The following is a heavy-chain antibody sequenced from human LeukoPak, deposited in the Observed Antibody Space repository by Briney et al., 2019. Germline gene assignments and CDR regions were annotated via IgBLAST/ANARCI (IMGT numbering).Heavy chain of an antibody. Sequence: GGSLRLSCAASGFTFSSYAMSSVRHAPGKGLEWVSAISGSGGSTYYADSVKGRFTISRDNSKNTLYLQMNSLRAEDTAVYYCAKYGTVVVPAAISFYFDYWGQGTLVTVSS. V-gene: IGHV3-23*01. CDR2: ISGSGGST. CDR3: AKYGTVVVPAAISFYFDY. J-gene: IGHJ4*02. CDR1: GFTFSSYA. D-gene: IGHD2-2*01.